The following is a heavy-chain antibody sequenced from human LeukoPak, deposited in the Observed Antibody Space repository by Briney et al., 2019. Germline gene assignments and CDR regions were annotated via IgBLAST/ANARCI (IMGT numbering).Heavy chain of an antibody. V-gene: IGHV3-23*01. CDR3: VKGSMGSSGWPFDY. CDR1: GFTFSSYA. CDR2: ISGSGGST. D-gene: IGHD6-19*01. J-gene: IGHJ4*02. Sequence: LTGGSLRLSCAASGFTFSSYAMSWVRQAPGKGLEWVSAISGSGGSTYYADSVKGRFTISRDNSKNTLYLQMNSLRAEDTAVYYCVKGSMGSSGWPFDYWGQGTLVTVSS.